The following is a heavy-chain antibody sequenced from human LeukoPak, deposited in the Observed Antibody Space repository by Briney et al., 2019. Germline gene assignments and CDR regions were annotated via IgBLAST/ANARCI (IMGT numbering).Heavy chain of an antibody. CDR1: GFTFSSYW. J-gene: IGHJ4*02. Sequence: PGGSLRLSCAASGFTFSSYWMSWVRQAPGKGLEWVANIRQDGGEKNYVDSVKGRFTISRDNAKNSLYLQMNSLRAEDTAVYYCTREWIIALRKGLEDYWGQGTLVTVSS. D-gene: IGHD3-16*01. CDR2: IRQDGGEK. CDR3: TREWIIALRKGLEDY. V-gene: IGHV3-7*04.